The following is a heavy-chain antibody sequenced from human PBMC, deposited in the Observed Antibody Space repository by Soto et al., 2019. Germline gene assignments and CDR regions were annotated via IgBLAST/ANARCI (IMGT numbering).Heavy chain of an antibody. CDR1: GFTFSGSA. J-gene: IGHJ3*02. D-gene: IGHD6-13*01. V-gene: IGHV3-73*01. CDR2: IRSKANSYAT. Sequence: GGSLRLSCAASGFTFSGSAMHWVRQASGNGLEWVGRIRSKANSYATAYAASVKGRFTISRDDSKNTAYLQMNSLKTEDTAVYYCTRLRAGYAFDIWGQGTMVTVSS. CDR3: TRLRAGYAFDI.